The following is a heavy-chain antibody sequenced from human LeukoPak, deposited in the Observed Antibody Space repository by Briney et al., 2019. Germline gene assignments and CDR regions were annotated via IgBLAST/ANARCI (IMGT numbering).Heavy chain of an antibody. V-gene: IGHV3-74*01. J-gene: IGHJ4*02. CDR2: INSDGSST. CDR1: RFTFSSYW. CDR3: ARGGDYGDYEGISY. D-gene: IGHD4-17*01. Sequence: GGSLRLSCAASRFTFSSYWMHWVRQAPGKGLVWVSRINSDGSSTNYADSVKGRFTISRDNAKNTLYLQMNSLRAEDTAVYYCARGGDYGDYEGISYWGQGTLVTVSS.